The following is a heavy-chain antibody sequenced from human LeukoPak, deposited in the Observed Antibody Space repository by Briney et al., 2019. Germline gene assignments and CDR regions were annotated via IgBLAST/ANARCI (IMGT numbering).Heavy chain of an antibody. CDR3: ARVPLAARGAVYFYYMDV. D-gene: IGHD6-6*01. CDR1: GDSISSYY. J-gene: IGHJ6*03. V-gene: IGHV4-59*01. CDR2: IYYSGST. Sequence: SETLSLTCTVSGDSISSYYWSWIRQPPAKGLEWIGYIYYSGSTNYNPSLKSRVTISIATSKNQFSLKLSSVTAADTAVYYCARVPLAARGAVYFYYMDVWGKGATVTVSS.